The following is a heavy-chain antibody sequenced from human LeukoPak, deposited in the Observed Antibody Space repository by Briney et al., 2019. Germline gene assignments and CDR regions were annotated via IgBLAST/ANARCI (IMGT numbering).Heavy chain of an antibody. CDR2: IISTSNYI. J-gene: IGHJ4*02. D-gene: IGHD2/OR15-2a*01. V-gene: IGHV3-21*01. CDR1: GFTFSDYT. CDR3: ARDNIGYSVFDS. Sequence: GGSLRLSCAASGFTFSDYTMNWVRQAQGKGLEWVSSIISTSNYIYYADSVKGRFTISRDNTKNSLYLQVNSLRAEDTAVYYCARDNIGYSVFDSWGQGTLVTVSS.